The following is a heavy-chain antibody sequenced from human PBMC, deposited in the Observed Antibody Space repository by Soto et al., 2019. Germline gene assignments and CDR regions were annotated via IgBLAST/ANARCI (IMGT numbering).Heavy chain of an antibody. V-gene: IGHV3-74*01. D-gene: IGHD4-4*01. CDR3: ARGTVTQYYYYMDV. CDR1: GFTFSSYW. CDR2: INSDGSST. J-gene: IGHJ6*03. Sequence: PGGSLRLSCAASGFTFSSYWMHWVRQAPGKGLVWVSRINSDGSSTSYADSVKGRFTISRDNAKNTLYLQMNSLRAEDTAVYYCARGTVTQYYYYMDVWGKGTTVTVSS.